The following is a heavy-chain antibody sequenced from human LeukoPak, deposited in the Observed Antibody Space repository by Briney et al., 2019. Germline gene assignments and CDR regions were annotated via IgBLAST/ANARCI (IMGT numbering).Heavy chain of an antibody. D-gene: IGHD2-21*02. Sequence: SGGSLRLSCAGSGFTFSSHAMSWVRQAPGKGLEWVSAMSGSGGSTYYADSVKGRFAISRDNSKNTLYLQMNSLRAEDTVVYYCAKWGCSGSDCYPFDYWGQGTLVTVSS. CDR2: MSGSGGST. J-gene: IGHJ4*02. CDR3: AKWGCSGSDCYPFDY. V-gene: IGHV3-23*01. CDR1: GFTFSSHA.